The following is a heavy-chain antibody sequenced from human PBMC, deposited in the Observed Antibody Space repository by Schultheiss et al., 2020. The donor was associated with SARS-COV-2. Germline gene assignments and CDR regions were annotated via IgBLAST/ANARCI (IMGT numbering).Heavy chain of an antibody. Sequence: SETLSLTCTVSGGSISSYYWSWIRQPPGKGLEWIHFYYSGSTYYNPSLRSRVTISVDSSQSQFSLRLSSVTAADTAVYYCARRHYDFWSGSYFDYWGQGTLVTVSS. CDR3: ARRHYDFWSGSYFDY. V-gene: IGHV4-59*08. D-gene: IGHD3-3*01. CDR1: GGSISSYY. J-gene: IGHJ4*02. CDR2: FYYSGST.